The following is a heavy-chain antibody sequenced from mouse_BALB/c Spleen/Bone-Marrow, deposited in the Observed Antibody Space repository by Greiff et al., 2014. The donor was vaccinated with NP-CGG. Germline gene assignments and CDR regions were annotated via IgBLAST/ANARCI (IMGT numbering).Heavy chain of an antibody. V-gene: IGHV3-2*02. CDR2: ISYSGST. CDR1: GYSITNVYA. D-gene: IGHD1-2*01. Sequence: EVQLQESGPGLVKPSQSLSHTCTVTGYSITNVYAWNWIRQFPGNKLEWLGYISYSGSTSYIPSLKSRISITRDTSKNQFFLQLSSVTTEDTATYYCARGHYYGYGYFDVWGAGTTVTVSS. J-gene: IGHJ1*01. CDR3: ARGHYYGYGYFDV.